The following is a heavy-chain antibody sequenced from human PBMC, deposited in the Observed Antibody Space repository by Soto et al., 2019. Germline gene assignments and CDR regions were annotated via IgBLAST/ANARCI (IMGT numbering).Heavy chain of an antibody. V-gene: IGHV3-33*01. J-gene: IGHJ4*02. CDR2: IWYDGSNK. CDR1: GFTFSSYG. D-gene: IGHD3-9*01. Sequence: QVQLVESGVGVVQPGRSLRLSCAASGFTFSSYGMHWVRQAPGKGLEWVAVIWYDGSNKYYADSVKGRFTISRDNSKNTLYLQMNSLRAEETAVYYCARDGGLRYFDLMYYWGQGTLVTVSS. CDR3: ARDGGLRYFDLMYY.